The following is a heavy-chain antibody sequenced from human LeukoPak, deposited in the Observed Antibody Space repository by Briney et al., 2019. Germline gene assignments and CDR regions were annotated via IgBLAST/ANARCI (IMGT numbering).Heavy chain of an antibody. J-gene: IGHJ4*02. CDR2: ISTYNGNT. D-gene: IGHD6-19*01. CDR1: GGTFSSYA. CDR3: ARDRLSVAGTSDY. Sequence: ASVKVSCKASGGTFSSYAISWVRQAPGQGLEWMGWISTYNGNTKYAEKFQGRVTMTTDTPTSTAYMELRSLRSDDTAVYYCARDRLSVAGTSDYWGQGTLVTVSS. V-gene: IGHV1-18*01.